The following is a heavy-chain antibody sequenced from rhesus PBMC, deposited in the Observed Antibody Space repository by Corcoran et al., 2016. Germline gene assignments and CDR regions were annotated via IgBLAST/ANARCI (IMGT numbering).Heavy chain of an antibody. CDR3: ARSLRTSVYSGSWNDRWFDY. V-gene: IGHV4-80*01. J-gene: IGHJ4*01. CDR1: GGSFSRYW. CDR2: INGNSGST. D-gene: IGHD6-25*01. Sequence: QVQLQESGPGLVKPSETLSLTCAVSGGSFSRYWWSWIRQPPGKGLEWIGEINGNSGSTNYNPSLKSRVTISKDASKNQFSLKLSSVTAADTAVYYCARSLRTSVYSGSWNDRWFDYWGQGVLVTVSS.